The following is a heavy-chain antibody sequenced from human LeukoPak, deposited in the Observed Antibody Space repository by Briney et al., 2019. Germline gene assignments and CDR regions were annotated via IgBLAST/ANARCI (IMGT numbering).Heavy chain of an antibody. Sequence: ASVKVSCKASGYTFTSYYMHWVRQAPRQGLEWMGIINPSGGSTSYAQKFQGRVTMTRDTSTSTVYMELSSLRSEDTAVYYCARGTGPDGDSSWYRGFWYYWGQGTLVTVSS. CDR1: GYTFTSYY. V-gene: IGHV1-46*01. J-gene: IGHJ4*02. D-gene: IGHD6-13*01. CDR2: INPSGGST. CDR3: ARGTGPDGDSSWYRGFWYY.